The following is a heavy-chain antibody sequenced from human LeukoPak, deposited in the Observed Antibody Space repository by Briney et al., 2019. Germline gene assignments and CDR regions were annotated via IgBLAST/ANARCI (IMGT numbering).Heavy chain of an antibody. CDR1: GFTVSSNY. Sequence: GGSLRLSCAASGFTVSSNYMSWVRQAPGKGLEWGSVIYSGGSTYYADSVKGRFTISRDNSKNTLYLQKNSLRAEDTAVYYCAGYLRYFDWSYDYWGQGTLVIVSS. D-gene: IGHD3-9*01. CDR3: AGYLRYFDWSYDY. J-gene: IGHJ4*02. CDR2: IYSGGST. V-gene: IGHV3-66*02.